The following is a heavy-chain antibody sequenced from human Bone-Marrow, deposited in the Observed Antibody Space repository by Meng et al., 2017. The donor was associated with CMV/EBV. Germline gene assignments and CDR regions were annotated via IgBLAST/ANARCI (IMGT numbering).Heavy chain of an antibody. CDR3: ATSTVDYYYYGMDV. CDR2: ISSSSSYI. J-gene: IGHJ6*02. D-gene: IGHD4-11*01. V-gene: IGHV3-21*01. CDR1: GFTFSSYS. Sequence: LSLTCAASGFTFSSYSMNWVRQAPGKGLEWVSSISSSSSYIHYADSVKGRFTISRDNAKNSLYLQMNSLRAEDTAVYYCATSTVDYYYYGMDVWGQGTAGHRLL.